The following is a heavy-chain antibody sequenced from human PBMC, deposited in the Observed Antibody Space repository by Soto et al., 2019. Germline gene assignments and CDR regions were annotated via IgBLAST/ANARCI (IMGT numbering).Heavy chain of an antibody. CDR3: ARGPGYYFGY. Sequence: EVQLVESGGGLVQPGGSLRLSCAASGFTFSSYAMHWVRQAPGKGLEYVSAISSNGGSTYYANSVKGRFTISRDNSKNTLYLQMGSLRAEDMAVYYCARGPGYYFGYWGQGTLVTVSS. CDR2: ISSNGGST. CDR1: GFTFSSYA. J-gene: IGHJ4*02. V-gene: IGHV3-64*01.